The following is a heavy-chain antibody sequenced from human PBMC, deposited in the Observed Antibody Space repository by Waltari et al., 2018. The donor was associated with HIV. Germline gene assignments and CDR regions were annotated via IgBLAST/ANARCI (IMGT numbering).Heavy chain of an antibody. CDR3: ARGRNMIRGKYYYYYGMDV. V-gene: IGHV1-8*01. CDR1: GYTFTSYD. D-gene: IGHD3-10*01. J-gene: IGHJ6*02. Sequence: QVQLVQSGAEVKKPGASVKVSCKASGYTFTSYDINWVRQATGKGLEWMGWMNPNSGNTGYAQKFQGRVTMTRNTSISTAYMELNSLRSEDTAVYYCARGRNMIRGKYYYYYGMDVWGQGTTVTVSS. CDR2: MNPNSGNT.